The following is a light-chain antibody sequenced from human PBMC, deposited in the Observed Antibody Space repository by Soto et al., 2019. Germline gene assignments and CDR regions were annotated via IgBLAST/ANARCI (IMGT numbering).Light chain of an antibody. Sequence: EIVVTQSPATLSVSPGERATLSCRASQSVGNNFAWYQQKPGQAPRLLIFATSTRATGVPARFSGSGSGTEFTLTISSLQSEDFAVYYCQQYGSSPQTFGQGTKVEIK. CDR2: ATS. CDR3: QQYGSSPQT. CDR1: QSVGNN. V-gene: IGKV3-15*01. J-gene: IGKJ1*01.